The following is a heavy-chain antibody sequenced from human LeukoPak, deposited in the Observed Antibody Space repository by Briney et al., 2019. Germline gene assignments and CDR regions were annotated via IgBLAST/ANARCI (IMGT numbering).Heavy chain of an antibody. J-gene: IGHJ4*02. CDR3: ARLPDVGGWPFDY. D-gene: IGHD6-19*01. CDR2: IRYSGRT. Sequence: PSETLSLTCSTSDDSISRDFWTWIRQPPGKGLEWIGYIRYSGRTEYNPSLKGRVTISIESSKNQFSLRLTSVTAADTAIYYCARLPDVGGWPFDYWGPGILVTVSS. CDR1: DDSISRDF. V-gene: IGHV4-59*01.